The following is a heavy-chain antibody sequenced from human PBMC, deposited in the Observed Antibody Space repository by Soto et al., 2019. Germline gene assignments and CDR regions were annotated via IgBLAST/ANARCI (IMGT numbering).Heavy chain of an antibody. V-gene: IGHV4-4*07. CDR3: ARDTTNLAFDY. CDR1: SGSIRRDY. CDR2: IYTSGNT. D-gene: IGHD1-26*01. Sequence: SETLSLTCTISSGSIRRDYWNWIRQPAGKGLEWIGRIYTSGNTYYNPSLKSRVSMALDTSKNQFSLNLTSVTAADTAIYYCARDTTNLAFDYWGPGILVTVSS. J-gene: IGHJ4*02.